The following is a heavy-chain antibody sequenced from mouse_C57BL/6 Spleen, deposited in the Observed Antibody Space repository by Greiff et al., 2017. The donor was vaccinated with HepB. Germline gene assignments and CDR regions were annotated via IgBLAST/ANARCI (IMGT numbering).Heavy chain of an antibody. CDR1: GYTFTSYT. CDR3: ARSRVEPHWYFDV. V-gene: IGHV1-4*01. CDR2: INPSSGYT. D-gene: IGHD6-1*01. Sequence: QVQLQQSGAELARPGASVKMSCKASGYTFTSYTMHWVKQRPGQGLEWIGYINPSSGYTKYNQKFKDKATLTADKSSSTAYMQLSSLTSEDSAVYFCARSRVEPHWYFDVWGTETTVTVSS. J-gene: IGHJ1*03.